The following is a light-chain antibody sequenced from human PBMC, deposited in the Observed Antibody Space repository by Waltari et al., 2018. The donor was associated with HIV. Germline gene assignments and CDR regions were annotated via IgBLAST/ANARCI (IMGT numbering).Light chain of an antibody. CDR1: QSIGNY. Sequence: DIQMTQSPSSLSASVGDRVTIICRASQSIGNYLNWYHQKSGTAPELLIYAASRLQSGVPSRFSGSGSGTDFTLTITSLQPEDFATDYCQQSSSSPPTFSQGTKVGI. CDR2: AAS. CDR3: QQSSSSPPT. V-gene: IGKV1-39*01. J-gene: IGKJ1*01.